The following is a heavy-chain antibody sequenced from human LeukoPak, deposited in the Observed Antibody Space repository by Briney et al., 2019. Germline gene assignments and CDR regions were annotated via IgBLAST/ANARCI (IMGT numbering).Heavy chain of an antibody. CDR2: IYGSGST. J-gene: IGHJ4*02. CDR3: ARLSGYSYGLDY. V-gene: IGHV4-4*07. CDR1: GASISSY. Sequence: PSETLSLTCSVSGASISSYWSWIRQPAGKGLEWIGRIYGSGSTNYNPSLKSRVTISVDTSKNQFSLKLSSVTAADTAVYYCARLSGYSYGLDYWGQGTLVTVSS. D-gene: IGHD5-18*01.